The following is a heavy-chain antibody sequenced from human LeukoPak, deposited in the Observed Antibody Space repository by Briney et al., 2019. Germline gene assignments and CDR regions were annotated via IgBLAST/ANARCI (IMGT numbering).Heavy chain of an antibody. Sequence: SETLSLTCTVSGGSISSHYWSWIRQPPGKGLEWIGYICYSGSTNYNPSLKSRVTISVDTSKNQFSLKLSSVTAADTAVYYCARASDWFDPWGQGTLVTVSS. J-gene: IGHJ5*02. CDR3: ARASDWFDP. CDR1: GGSISSHY. CDR2: ICYSGST. V-gene: IGHV4-59*11.